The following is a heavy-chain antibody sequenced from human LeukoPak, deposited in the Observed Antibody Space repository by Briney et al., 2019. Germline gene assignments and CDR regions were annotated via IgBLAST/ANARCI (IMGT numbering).Heavy chain of an antibody. CDR3: AKDLDGDTAMTTDY. CDR1: GFIFSGYA. D-gene: IGHD5-18*01. J-gene: IGHJ4*02. CDR2: ISGSGGST. Sequence: GGSLRLSCAASGFIFSGYAMNWVRQAPGKGPEWVSAISGSGGSTYYADSVKGRFTISRDNSKNTLYLQMNILRAEDTAIYFCAKDLDGDTAMTTDYWGQGTLVTVSS. V-gene: IGHV3-23*01.